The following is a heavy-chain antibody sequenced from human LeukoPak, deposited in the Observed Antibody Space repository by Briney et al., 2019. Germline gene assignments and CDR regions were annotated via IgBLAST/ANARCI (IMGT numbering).Heavy chain of an antibody. D-gene: IGHD3-9*01. CDR3: ARGDHFTGYLQYYFDQ. CDR1: GFSFSDYG. V-gene: IGHV3-30*03. Sequence: GGSLRLSCAASGFSFSDYGMHWARQAPVKGLEWVALISYNGGHKYYRDSVKGRFTISRNNSNNTLFLQMNDLSAEDSAVYYCARGDHFTGYLQYYFDQWGQGTLVTVSS. CDR2: ISYNGGHK. J-gene: IGHJ4*02.